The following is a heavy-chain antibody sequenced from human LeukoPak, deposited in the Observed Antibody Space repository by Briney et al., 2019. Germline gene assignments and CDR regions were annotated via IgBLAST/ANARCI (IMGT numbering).Heavy chain of an antibody. CDR3: ARETEVPGGRSWDF. CDR2: IHPSGTT. V-gene: IGHV4-4*07. D-gene: IGHD6-19*01. J-gene: IGHJ4*02. CDR1: GGSISSYY. Sequence: TSETLSLTCTASGGSISSYYWTWIRQPAGKGLEWIGRIHPSGTTNHNPSLKSRVIMSLDMSNNQFSLKVRSATAADTAVYYCARETEVPGGRSWDFWGQGTLVTVSS.